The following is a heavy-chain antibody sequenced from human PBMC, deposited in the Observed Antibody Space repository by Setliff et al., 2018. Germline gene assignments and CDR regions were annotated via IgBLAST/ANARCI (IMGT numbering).Heavy chain of an antibody. CDR2: INYYGSIFDDGTTYST. CDR3: ARNPDFLQYSFDL. CDR1: GGSISNSTFY. D-gene: IGHD5-12*01. J-gene: IGHJ2*01. Sequence: PSETLSLTCTVSGGSISNSTFYWGWIRQPPGKGPEWIGSINYYGSIFDDGTTYSTYYNPSLKSRATISIDTSKSQFSLKLSSMTAADTALYYCARNPDFLQYSFDLWGRGTLVTSPQ. V-gene: IGHV4-39*07.